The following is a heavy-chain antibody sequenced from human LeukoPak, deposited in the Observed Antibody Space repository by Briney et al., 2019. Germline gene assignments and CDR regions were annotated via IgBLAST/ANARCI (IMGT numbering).Heavy chain of an antibody. D-gene: IGHD1-26*01. Sequence: PGGSLRLSCAASGFTVSSNYMSWVRQAPGKGLEWVSGISGSGGSTYYADSVKGRFTISRDNSKNTLYLRMNSLRAEDTAVYYCAKGSGWEQSYYYYYMDVWGKGTTVTISS. CDR3: AKGSGWEQSYYYYYMDV. J-gene: IGHJ6*03. CDR1: GFTVSSNY. CDR2: ISGSGGST. V-gene: IGHV3-23*01.